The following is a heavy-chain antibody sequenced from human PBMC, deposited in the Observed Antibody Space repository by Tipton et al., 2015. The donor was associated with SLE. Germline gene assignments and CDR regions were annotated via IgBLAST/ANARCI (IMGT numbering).Heavy chain of an antibody. V-gene: IGHV4-31*03. Sequence: TLSLTCTVSGGSISSGGYYWSWVRQHPGKDLEWIGYNYYSASTYYSPPLKSRVTISVDTSKNQFSLKLSSVTAAATAVYYCARGIAVVGFDYWGQGTLVTVSS. CDR3: ARGIAVVGFDY. J-gene: IGHJ4*02. CDR2: NYYSAST. CDR1: GGSISSGGYY. D-gene: IGHD6-19*01.